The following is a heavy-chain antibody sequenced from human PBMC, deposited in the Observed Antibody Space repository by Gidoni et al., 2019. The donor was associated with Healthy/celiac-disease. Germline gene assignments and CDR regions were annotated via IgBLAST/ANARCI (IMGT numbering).Heavy chain of an antibody. Sequence: WLSWVRQPPGKGLEWIGEIYHSGSTNYNPSLKSRVTISVDKSKNQFSLKLSSVTASDSAVYYCARSVEYCSSTSCDGVPNWFDPWGQGTLVTVSS. CDR2: IYHSGST. CDR3: ARSVEYCSSTSCDGVPNWFDP. CDR1: W. J-gene: IGHJ5*02. V-gene: IGHV4-4*02. D-gene: IGHD2-2*01.